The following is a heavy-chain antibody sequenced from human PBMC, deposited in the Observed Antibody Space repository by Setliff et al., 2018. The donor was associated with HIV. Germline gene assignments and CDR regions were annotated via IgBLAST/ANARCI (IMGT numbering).Heavy chain of an antibody. Sequence: PGGSLRLSCAASGFTFGDYAMSWVRQAPGKGLEWVGFIRSEAYGGTAEYAASVKGRFSISRDYSKSIAYLQMNSLKTEDIAVYFCARPRVVVTPFDAFDIWGQETMVTVSS. CDR3: ARPRVVVTPFDAFDI. D-gene: IGHD3-22*01. J-gene: IGHJ3*02. CDR2: IRSEAYGGTA. CDR1: GFTFGDYA. V-gene: IGHV3-49*04.